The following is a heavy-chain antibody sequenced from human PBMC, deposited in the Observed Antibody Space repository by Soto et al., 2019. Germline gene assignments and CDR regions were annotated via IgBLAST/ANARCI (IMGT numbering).Heavy chain of an antibody. CDR1: GGSISSSSYY. D-gene: IGHD3-22*01. V-gene: IGHV4-39*01. Sequence: QLQLQESGPGLVKPSETLSLTCTVSGGSISSSSYYWGWIRQPPGKGLEWIGSIYYSGSTYYNPSLKSRVTISVDTSKNQFSLKLSSVTAADTAVYYCVRHERQDYYDSSGYAPMDHWGQGTLVTVSS. CDR3: VRHERQDYYDSSGYAPMDH. CDR2: IYYSGST. J-gene: IGHJ4*02.